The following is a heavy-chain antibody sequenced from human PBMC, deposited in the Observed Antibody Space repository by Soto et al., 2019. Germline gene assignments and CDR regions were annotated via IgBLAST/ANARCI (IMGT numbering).Heavy chain of an antibody. CDR3: AKLHYCSGGSCYSQPTRNPSGDAFDI. CDR1: GFTFSSYA. CDR2: ISGSGGST. D-gene: IGHD2-15*01. V-gene: IGHV3-23*01. Sequence: GGSLRLSCAASGFTFSSYAMSWVRQAPGKGLEWVSAISGSGGSTYYADSVKGRFTISRDNSKNTLYLQMNSLRAEDTAVYYCAKLHYCSGGSCYSQPTRNPSGDAFDIWGQGTMVTVSS. J-gene: IGHJ3*02.